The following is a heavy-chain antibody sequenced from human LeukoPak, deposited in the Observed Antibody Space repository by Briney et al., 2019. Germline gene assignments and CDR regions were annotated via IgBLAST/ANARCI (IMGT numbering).Heavy chain of an antibody. V-gene: IGHV3-48*03. Sequence: GGSLRLSCAASGFTFSSYEVNWVRQAPGKGLEWVSYISSSGSTMYYADSVKGRFTISRDNAKNSLYLQMNSLRAEDTAVYYCARDRGGSSTFDIWGQGTMVTVSS. D-gene: IGHD6-6*01. J-gene: IGHJ3*02. CDR3: ARDRGGSSTFDI. CDR1: GFTFSSYE. CDR2: ISSSGSTM.